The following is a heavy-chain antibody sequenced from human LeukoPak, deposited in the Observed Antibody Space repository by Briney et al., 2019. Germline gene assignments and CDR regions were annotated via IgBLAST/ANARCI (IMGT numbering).Heavy chain of an antibody. CDR1: GFTLSSYW. D-gene: IGHD6-6*01. J-gene: IGHJ3*02. Sequence: GGSLRLSCVASGFTLSSYWMSWVRQAPGKGLEWLGNIKQDGSEKFYVDSVKGRFTISRDNAKNSLYLQMNSLRVEDTAVYYCAKDHYLGAPAEGIWGQGTMVTVSS. V-gene: IGHV3-7*01. CDR3: AKDHYLGAPAEGI. CDR2: IKQDGSEK.